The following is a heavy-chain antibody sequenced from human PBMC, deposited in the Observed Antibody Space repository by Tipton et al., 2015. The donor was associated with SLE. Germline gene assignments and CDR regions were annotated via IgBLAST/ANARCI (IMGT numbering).Heavy chain of an antibody. CDR3: ASRDRLQLCCGLDH. Sequence: QLVQSGAEVKKPGASVKVSCKAPGYTFSNYVITWVRQAPGQGLEWMGWISAYNGNTDYAQNLQGRVTMTTDTSTSTAYMELRSLRSDDTAVYYCASRDRLQLCCGLDHRGLRTLVPLSS. CDR2: ISAYNGNT. V-gene: IGHV1-18*01. D-gene: IGHD5-18*01. J-gene: IGHJ4*01. CDR1: GYTFSNYV.